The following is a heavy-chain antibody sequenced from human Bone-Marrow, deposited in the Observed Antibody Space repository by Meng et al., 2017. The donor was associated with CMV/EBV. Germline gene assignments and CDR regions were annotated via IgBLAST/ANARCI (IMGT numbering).Heavy chain of an antibody. CDR1: GFTFSSYS. V-gene: IGHV3-21*01. J-gene: IGHJ4*02. CDR3: ARAKSYGGSFIFDY. D-gene: IGHD1-26*01. CDR2: ISSSSSYI. Sequence: GGSLRLSCAASGFTFSSYSMNWVRQAPGKGLEWVSSISSSSSYIYYADSVKGRFTISRDNAKNSLYLQMNSLRAEDTAVYYCARAKSYGGSFIFDYWGQRTLVTVSS.